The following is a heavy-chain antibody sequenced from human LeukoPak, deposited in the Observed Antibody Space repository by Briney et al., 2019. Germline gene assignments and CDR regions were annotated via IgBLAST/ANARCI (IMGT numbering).Heavy chain of an antibody. CDR1: GFTVSSNY. J-gene: IGHJ4*02. Sequence: PGGSLRLSCAASGFTVSSNYMSWVRQAPGKGLEWVAVISYDGSNKYYADSVQGRFIISRDNSRNTLYLQMNSLRTGDTAVYYCAKADSSGWYNLDYWGQGTLVTVSS. CDR3: AKADSSGWYNLDY. V-gene: IGHV3-30*18. D-gene: IGHD6-19*01. CDR2: ISYDGSNK.